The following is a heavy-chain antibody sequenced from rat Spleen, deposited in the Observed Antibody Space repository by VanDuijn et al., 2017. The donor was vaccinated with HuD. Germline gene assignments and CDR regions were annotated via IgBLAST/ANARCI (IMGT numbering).Heavy chain of an antibody. J-gene: IGHJ2*01. CDR3: VREAFGVDY. V-gene: IGHV5-31*01. CDR2: ITNAAGKV. Sequence: EVQLVESGGGLVQPGRSLKLSCVASGFTFNNYWMAWIRQAPGKGLEWVASITNAAGKVYYPDSVKGRFTISRDDEESTLYLQMDSLRSEDTATYYCVREAFGVDYWGQGVMVTVSS. D-gene: IGHD4-3*01. CDR1: GFTFNNYW.